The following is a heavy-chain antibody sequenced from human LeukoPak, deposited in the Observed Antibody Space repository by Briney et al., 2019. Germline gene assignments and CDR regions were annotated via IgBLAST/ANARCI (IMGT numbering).Heavy chain of an antibody. CDR1: GGSFSGYY. CDR2: INHSGST. D-gene: IGHD3-10*01. Sequence: SETLSLTCAVYGGSFSGYYWSWIRQPPGKGLEWIGEINHSGSTNYNPSLKSRVTISVDTSKNQFSLKLSSVTAAATAVYYCARGPKRKVRGSPPPYYMDVWGKGTTVTVSS. V-gene: IGHV4-34*01. CDR3: ARGPKRKVRGSPPPYYMDV. J-gene: IGHJ6*03.